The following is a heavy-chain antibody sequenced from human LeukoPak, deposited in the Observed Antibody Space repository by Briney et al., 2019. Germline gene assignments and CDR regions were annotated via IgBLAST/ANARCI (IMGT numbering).Heavy chain of an antibody. CDR1: GFTFSSYS. CDR2: ISSSSSYI. Sequence: GSLRLSCAASGFTFSSYSMNWVRQAPGKGLEWVSSISSSSSYIYYADSVKGRFTISRDNAKNSLYLQMNSLRAEDTAVYYCARDGGITIFGVPEGYMDVWGKGTTVTVSS. CDR3: ARDGGITIFGVPEGYMDV. J-gene: IGHJ6*03. D-gene: IGHD3-3*01. V-gene: IGHV3-21*01.